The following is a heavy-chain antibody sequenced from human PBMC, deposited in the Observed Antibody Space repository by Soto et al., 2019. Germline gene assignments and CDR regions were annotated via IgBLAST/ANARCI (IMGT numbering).Heavy chain of an antibody. CDR3: AKDRDAWRSGHEFDY. J-gene: IGHJ4*02. D-gene: IGHD3-16*01. CDR2: ISGSGGST. Sequence: EVQLLESGGGLVQPGGSLRLSCAASGFTFSSYAMSWVRQAPGKGLEWVSAISGSGGSTYYADSVKGRFTISRDNSKNTLYLEMNSLRGEDTAVYYCAKDRDAWRSGHEFDYWGQGTLVTVSS. CDR1: GFTFSSYA. V-gene: IGHV3-23*01.